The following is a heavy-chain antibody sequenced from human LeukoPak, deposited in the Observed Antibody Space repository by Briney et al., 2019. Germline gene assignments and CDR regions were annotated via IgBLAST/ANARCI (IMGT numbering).Heavy chain of an antibody. CDR1: GFTFSTYG. J-gene: IGHJ4*02. Sequence: GGSLRSSGAASGFTFSTYGMHWVRQAPGKGLEWVAVVSYDGSGTYYGDSVKGRFTISRDNSKNMLYLQMNSLRAEDTAVYYCARDEYNRYWGQGTLVTVSS. CDR2: VSYDGSGT. D-gene: IGHD1-1*01. CDR3: ARDEYNRY. V-gene: IGHV3-30*03.